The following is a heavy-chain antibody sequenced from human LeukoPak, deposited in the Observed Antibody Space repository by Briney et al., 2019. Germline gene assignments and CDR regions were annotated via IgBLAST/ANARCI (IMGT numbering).Heavy chain of an antibody. CDR3: ARDRENWNAARNPDY. Sequence: PSDTLSLTCTVSGASISSSSSYWGWIRQPPGKGLEWLGNIYSRGNTYYKPSLRSRVTISIDTSKNQFSLRLTSVTAADTAVYYCARDRENWNAARNPDYWGQGTLVTVSS. D-gene: IGHD1-1*01. V-gene: IGHV4-39*07. CDR1: GASISSSSSY. J-gene: IGHJ4*02. CDR2: IYSRGNT.